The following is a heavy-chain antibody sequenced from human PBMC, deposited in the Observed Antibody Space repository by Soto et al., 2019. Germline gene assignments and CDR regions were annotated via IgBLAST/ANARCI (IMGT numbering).Heavy chain of an antibody. CDR2: ISTSSSTI. Sequence: GGSLRLSCAASGFTFSSYTINWVRQAPGKGLEWVSSISTSSSTIYYADSVKGRFTISRDNAKKSLYLQLNSLRDEDTAVYYCARDSKEVFPYFYGMDVRGQGTTVTVSS. CDR3: ARDSKEVFPYFYGMDV. CDR1: GFTFSSYT. J-gene: IGHJ6*02. D-gene: IGHD2-8*01. V-gene: IGHV3-48*02.